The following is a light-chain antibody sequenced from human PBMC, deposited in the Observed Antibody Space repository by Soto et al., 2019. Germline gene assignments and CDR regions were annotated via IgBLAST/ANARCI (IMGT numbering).Light chain of an antibody. CDR3: QQYGSSPPIT. J-gene: IGKJ5*01. CDR1: HSVSSSY. Sequence: EIVLTQSPGTLSLSPGERATLSCRASHSVSSSYLAWYQQKPGQAPRLLIYGASSRATGIPDRFSGRGSGTDFTLTISRLEPEDFAVYYCQQYGSSPPITFGQGTRLEIK. CDR2: GAS. V-gene: IGKV3-20*01.